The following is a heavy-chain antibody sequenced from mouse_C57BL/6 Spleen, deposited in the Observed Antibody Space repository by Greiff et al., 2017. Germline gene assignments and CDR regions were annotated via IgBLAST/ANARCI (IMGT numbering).Heavy chain of an antibody. CDR2: IWSGGST. J-gene: IGHJ3*01. Sequence: LMESGPGLVQPSQSLSITCTVSGFSLTSYGVHWVRQSPGKGLEWLGVIWSGGSTDYNAAFISRLSISKDNSKSQVFFKMNSLQADDTAIYYCARKGEGNYETWFAYWGQGTLVTVSA. D-gene: IGHD2-1*01. CDR1: GFSLTSYG. V-gene: IGHV2-2*01. CDR3: ARKGEGNYETWFAY.